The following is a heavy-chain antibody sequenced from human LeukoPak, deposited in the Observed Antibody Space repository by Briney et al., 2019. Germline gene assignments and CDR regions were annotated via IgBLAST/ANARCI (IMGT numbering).Heavy chain of an antibody. CDR2: IKTKTDSETT. CDR1: GFSFSHAW. V-gene: IGHV3-15*01. D-gene: IGHD1/OR15-1a*01. Sequence: GGSLRLSCAASGFSFSHAWMSWVRQAPGKGLEWVGRIKTKTDSETTDYAAPVKGRFTISRDDSKTTVYLQMNSLKTEDTAVYYCTTTGITGTEINNWGQGTLVTVSS. CDR3: TTTGITGTEINN. J-gene: IGHJ4*02.